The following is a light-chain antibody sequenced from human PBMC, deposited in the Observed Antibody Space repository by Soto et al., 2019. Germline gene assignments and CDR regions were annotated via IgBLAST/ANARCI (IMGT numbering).Light chain of an antibody. CDR3: SSYAGTSTFVL. CDR1: SSEFGRYNL. Sequence: QSALTQPASVFGSPGHSISISCTGSSSEFGRYNLVSWYQHHPGKAPKLIIYEATKRPSGVSDRISGSKSGNTASLTISGLQAEDEADYYCSSYAGTSTFVLFGGGTKVTVL. V-gene: IGLV2-23*01. CDR2: EAT. J-gene: IGLJ2*01.